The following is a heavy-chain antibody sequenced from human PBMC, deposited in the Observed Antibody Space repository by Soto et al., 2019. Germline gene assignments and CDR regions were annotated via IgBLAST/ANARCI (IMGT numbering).Heavy chain of an antibody. CDR2: IRSKANSYAT. J-gene: IGHJ6*03. Sequence: GGSMRLSCAAAGFTFSGSAMHWVRQASGKGLEWVGRIRSKANSYATAYAASVKGRFTISRDDSKNTAYLQMNSLKTEDTAVYYCTRGVMVRGVITYYYYYMDVWGKGTTVTVSS. CDR3: TRGVMVRGVITYYYYYMDV. V-gene: IGHV3-73*01. D-gene: IGHD3-10*01. CDR1: GFTFSGSA.